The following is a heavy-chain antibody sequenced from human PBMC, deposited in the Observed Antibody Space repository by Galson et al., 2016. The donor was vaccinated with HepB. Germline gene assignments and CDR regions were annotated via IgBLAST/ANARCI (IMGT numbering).Heavy chain of an antibody. V-gene: IGHV1-8*02. CDR3: ARGVVCYGDRCTYPGMDV. CDR1: GYSFTNYQ. D-gene: IGHD2-21*02. Sequence: SVKVSCKASGYSFTNYQINWVRQATGQGLEWLGWMNPNSGNTLYAQNFQGRVTMTSNTSISTAYMELSSLTSEDTAIYYCARGVVCYGDRCTYPGMDVWGQGTTVTV. J-gene: IGHJ6*02. CDR2: MNPNSGNT.